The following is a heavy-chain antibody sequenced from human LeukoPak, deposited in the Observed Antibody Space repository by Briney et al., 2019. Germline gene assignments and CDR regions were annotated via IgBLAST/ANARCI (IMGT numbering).Heavy chain of an antibody. J-gene: IGHJ5*02. CDR2: IYYSGST. CDR3: ARLIICEIATINWFDP. D-gene: IGHD5-24*01. CDR1: GGSISSYY. V-gene: IGHV4-59*08. Sequence: PSETLSLTCTVSGGSISSYYWSWIRQPQGKGLERIGYIYYSGSTNYNPSPTSRVPITIAAYKNKFSLTLSSVTAADTALSYCARLIICEIATINWFDPWGQGALV.